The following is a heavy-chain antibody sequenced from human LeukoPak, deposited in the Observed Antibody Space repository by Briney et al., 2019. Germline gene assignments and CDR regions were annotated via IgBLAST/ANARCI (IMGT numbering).Heavy chain of an antibody. Sequence: PSETLSLTCAVYGGSFSGYYWSWIRQPPGKGLEWIGEINHSGSTNYNPSLKSRVTISVDTSKNQFSLKLSSVTAADTAVYYCARHWVDIVVVPAGFDYWGQGTLVTVSS. J-gene: IGHJ4*02. CDR3: ARHWVDIVVVPAGFDY. CDR1: GGSFSGYY. D-gene: IGHD2-2*01. CDR2: INHSGST. V-gene: IGHV4-34*01.